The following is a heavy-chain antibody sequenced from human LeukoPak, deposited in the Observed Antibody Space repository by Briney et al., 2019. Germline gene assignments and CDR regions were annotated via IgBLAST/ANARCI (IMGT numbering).Heavy chain of an antibody. CDR3: ARALDYGDYVLGY. D-gene: IGHD4-17*01. Sequence: ASVKVSCKASGYAFTSYDINWVRQATGQGLEWMGYMNPNSGNTVSAQKFQGRVTITRNTSISTAYMELSSLRSEDTAVYYCARALDYGDYVLGYWGQGTLVTVSS. CDR1: GYAFTSYD. J-gene: IGHJ4*02. CDR2: MNPNSGNT. V-gene: IGHV1-8*01.